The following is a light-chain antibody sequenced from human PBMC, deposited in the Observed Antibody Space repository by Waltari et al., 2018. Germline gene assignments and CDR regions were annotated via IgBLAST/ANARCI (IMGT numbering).Light chain of an antibody. CDR3: QQYYSYPWT. CDR1: QGISSS. V-gene: IGKV1-8*01. J-gene: IGKJ1*01. CDR2: ASS. Sequence: AIRITQSPSSLSASTGDRVTITCRASQGISSSLAWYQQKPGKAPNLLIYASSTLQSGVPSRFSCSGSGTDFTLTINCLQSQDFATYYCQQYYSYPWTFGPGTEVEIK.